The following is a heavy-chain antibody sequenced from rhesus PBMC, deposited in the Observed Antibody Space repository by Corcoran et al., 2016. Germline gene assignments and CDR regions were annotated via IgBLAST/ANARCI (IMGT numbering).Heavy chain of an antibody. V-gene: IGHV4-169*02. J-gene: IGHJ4*01. D-gene: IGHD6-25*01. CDR2: IYGSGSIT. CDR1: GGSISSSY. CDR3: AREDIGGSWNY. Sequence: QLQLQESGPGLVKPSETLSVHCAVSGGSISSSYWSWHRQAPGQELEWIGYIYGSGSITNYNPSLKSHVTLSVDTSKNQFSLKLSSVTAADTAVYYCAREDIGGSWNYWGQGVLVTVSS.